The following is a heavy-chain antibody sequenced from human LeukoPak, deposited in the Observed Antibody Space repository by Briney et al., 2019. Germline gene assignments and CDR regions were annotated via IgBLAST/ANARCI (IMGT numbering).Heavy chain of an antibody. Sequence: ASVKVSCKASGYTFTGYYMHWVRQAPGQGLEWMGWINPNSGGTNYAQKFQGRVTMTRDTSISTAYMELSRLRSDDTAVYYCARDLYNWNDGAAFDIWGQGTMVTVSS. CDR3: ARDLYNWNDGAAFDI. D-gene: IGHD1-1*01. J-gene: IGHJ3*02. CDR2: INPNSGGT. V-gene: IGHV1-2*02. CDR1: GYTFTGYY.